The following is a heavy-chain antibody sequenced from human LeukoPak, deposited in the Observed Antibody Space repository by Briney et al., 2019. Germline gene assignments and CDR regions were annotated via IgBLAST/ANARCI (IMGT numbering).Heavy chain of an antibody. Sequence: GGSLRLSCAASGFTFSSYWMHWVRQAPGKGLVWVSRINSDGSSTSYADSVKGRFTISRDNAKNTLYLQMNSLRAEDTAVYDCARVAPYYDYVWGSPPACFDYWGQGTLATASS. CDR1: GFTFSSYW. CDR3: ARVAPYYDYVWGSPPACFDY. J-gene: IGHJ4*02. CDR2: INSDGSST. V-gene: IGHV3-74*01. D-gene: IGHD3-16*01.